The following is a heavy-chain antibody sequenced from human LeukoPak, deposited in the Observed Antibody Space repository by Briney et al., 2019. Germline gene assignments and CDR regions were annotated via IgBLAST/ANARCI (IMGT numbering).Heavy chain of an antibody. CDR2: INPNSGGT. CDR3: ARVPYSSSWYRSPHFDY. J-gene: IGHJ4*02. D-gene: IGHD6-13*01. V-gene: IGHV1-2*02. CDR1: GYTFTGYY. Sequence: EASVTVSCKASGYTFTGYYMHWVRQAPGQGLEWMGWINPNSGGTNYAQKFQGRVTMTRDTSISTAYMELSRLRSDDTAVYYCARVPYSSSWYRSPHFDYWGQGTLVTVYS.